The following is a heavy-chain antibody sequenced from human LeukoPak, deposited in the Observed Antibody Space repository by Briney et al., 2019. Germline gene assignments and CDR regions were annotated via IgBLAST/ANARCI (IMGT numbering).Heavy chain of an antibody. CDR1: GFTFSSYS. CDR3: AVHPDTAMALDY. Sequence: GGSLRLSCAASGFTFSSYSMNWVRQAPGKGLEWVSSISSSSSYIYYADSVKGRFTISRDNAKNSLYLQMNSLRAEDTAVYYCAVHPDTAMALDYWGQGTLVTVSS. J-gene: IGHJ4*02. V-gene: IGHV3-21*01. CDR2: ISSSSSYI. D-gene: IGHD5-18*01.